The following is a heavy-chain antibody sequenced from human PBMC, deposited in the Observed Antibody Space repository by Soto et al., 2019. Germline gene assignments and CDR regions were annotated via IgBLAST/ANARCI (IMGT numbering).Heavy chain of an antibody. CDR1: GGSISSGDYY. V-gene: IGHV4-30-4*01. D-gene: IGHD3-22*01. J-gene: IGHJ4*02. Sequence: SGTLSLTCTVSGGSISSGDYYWSWIRQPPGKGLEWIGYIYYSGSTYYNPSLKSRVTISVDTSKNQFSLKLSSVTAADTAVYYFAREPNYYDSSGYYYGYFDYWGQGTLATVSS. CDR3: AREPNYYDSSGYYYGYFDY. CDR2: IYYSGST.